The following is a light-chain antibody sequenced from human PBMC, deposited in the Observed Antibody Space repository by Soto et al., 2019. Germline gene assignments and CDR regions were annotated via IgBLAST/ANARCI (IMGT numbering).Light chain of an antibody. CDR3: SSYTSSSTYV. CDR2: EVS. Sequence: QCALTQPASVSGSPGQSITISCTGTSSDVVGYNYVSWYQQHPGKARKLMIYEVSNRPSGVSNRFSGSKSGNTASLTISGLQAEDEADYYCSSYTSSSTYVFGTGTKVTAL. V-gene: IGLV2-14*01. J-gene: IGLJ1*01. CDR1: SSDVVGYNY.